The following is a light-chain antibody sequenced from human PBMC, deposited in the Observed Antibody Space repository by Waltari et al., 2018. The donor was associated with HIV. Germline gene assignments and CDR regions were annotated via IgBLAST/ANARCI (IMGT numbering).Light chain of an antibody. Sequence: QAVVTQEPSLTVSPGGTVTLPCASSTGVVTSGHYPSWFPQKPGQAPRTLIYDTANKHSWTPARFSGSLLGGKAALTLSGAQPEDEAEYYCLLSYSGGRPVFGGGTMLTVL. V-gene: IGLV7-46*01. CDR3: LLSYSGGRPV. CDR2: DTA. CDR1: TGVVTSGHY. J-gene: IGLJ3*02.